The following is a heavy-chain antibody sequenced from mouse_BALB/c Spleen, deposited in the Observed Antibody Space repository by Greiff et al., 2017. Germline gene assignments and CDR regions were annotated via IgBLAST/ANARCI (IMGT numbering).Heavy chain of an antibody. Sequence: DVKLVESGGGLVQPGGSLKLSCAASGFTFSSYGMSWVRQTPDKRLELVATINSNGGSTYYPDSVKGRFTISRDNAKNTLYLQMSSLKSEDTAMYYCARDGDYGYYFDYWGQGTTLTVSS. D-gene: IGHD2-13*01. CDR3: ARDGDYGYYFDY. CDR1: GFTFSSYG. J-gene: IGHJ2*01. CDR2: INSNGGST. V-gene: IGHV5-6-3*01.